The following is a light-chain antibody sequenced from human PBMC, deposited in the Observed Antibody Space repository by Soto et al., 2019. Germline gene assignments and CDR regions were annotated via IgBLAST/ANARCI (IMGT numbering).Light chain of an antibody. CDR2: AVS. Sequence: DIQMTQSPSSLSASVGDRVTINCRTSQSISSYLNWYQQKPGKAPKLLIYAVSRLQSGVPSRFSGSGSGTDFSLNISSLQPEDFATYYCQQTYNSPQTNTQTFGGGTKVEIK. CDR3: QQTYNSPQTNTQT. J-gene: IGKJ4*01. V-gene: IGKV1-39*01. CDR1: QSISSY.